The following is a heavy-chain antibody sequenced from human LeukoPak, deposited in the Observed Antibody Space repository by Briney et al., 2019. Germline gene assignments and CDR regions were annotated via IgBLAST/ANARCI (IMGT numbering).Heavy chain of an antibody. J-gene: IGHJ4*02. V-gene: IGHV4-34*01. CDR1: GGSFSGYY. Sequence: SETLSHTCAVYGGSFSGYYWSWIRQPPGKGLEWIGEINHSGSTNYNPSLKSRVTISVDTSKNQFSLKLSSVTAADMAVYYCARLGARVAAAGRFDYWGQGTLVTVSS. D-gene: IGHD6-13*01. CDR2: INHSGST. CDR3: ARLGARVAAAGRFDY.